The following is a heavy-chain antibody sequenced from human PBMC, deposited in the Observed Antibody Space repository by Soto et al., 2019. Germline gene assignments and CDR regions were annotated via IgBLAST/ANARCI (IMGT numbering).Heavy chain of an antibody. Sequence: SVKVSCKASGGTFSSYTVSWVRQAPGQGLEWMGRIIPILGIANYAQKFQGRVTITADKFTGTAYMELSSLRFEDTAVYYCANPPRYWGQGTLVTVSS. J-gene: IGHJ4*02. CDR2: IIPILGIA. V-gene: IGHV1-69*02. CDR3: ANPPRY. CDR1: GGTFSSYT.